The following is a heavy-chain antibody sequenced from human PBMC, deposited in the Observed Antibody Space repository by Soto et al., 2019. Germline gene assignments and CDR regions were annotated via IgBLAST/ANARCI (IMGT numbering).Heavy chain of an antibody. CDR1: GDSVSNYY. Sequence: SETLSLTCAVSGDSVSNYYWSWIRQPAGRGLEWIGRVYSSGATNYNPSLNGRVTMSVDTFRNQFSLRLSSVTAADTAIYYCTKGPNWNYYYGVDVWGQGTAVTVSS. V-gene: IGHV4-4*07. D-gene: IGHD1-20*01. CDR3: TKGPNWNYYYGVDV. CDR2: VYSSGAT. J-gene: IGHJ6*02.